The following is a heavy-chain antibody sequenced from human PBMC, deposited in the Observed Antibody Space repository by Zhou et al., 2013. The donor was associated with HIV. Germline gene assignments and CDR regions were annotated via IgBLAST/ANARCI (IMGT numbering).Heavy chain of an antibody. CDR1: GGSISSSSFY. J-gene: IGHJ4*02. D-gene: IGHD3-10*01. CDR3: VASYYGPGSYIGFAY. V-gene: IGHV4-39*07. CDR2: ISYSGST. Sequence: QVQLQESGPGLVKPSETLSLTCTVSGGSISSSSFYWGWIRQSPGKGLEWIGSISYSGSTYSKPSLKSRVTISVDTSKNQFSLKLSSVTAADTAVYYCVASYYGPGSYIGFAYWGQGTLVHRLL.